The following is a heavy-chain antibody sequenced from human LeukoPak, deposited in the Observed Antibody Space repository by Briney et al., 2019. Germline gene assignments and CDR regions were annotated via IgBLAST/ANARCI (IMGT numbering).Heavy chain of an antibody. CDR2: ISSSSSYI. CDR3: ARDMPRSTSHDAFDI. V-gene: IGHV3-21*01. J-gene: IGHJ3*02. Sequence: GGSLRLSCAASGFTFSSYSMNWVRQAPGKGLEWVSSISSSSSYIYYADSVKGRFTISRDNAKNSLYLQMNSLRAEDTAVYYCARDMPRSTSHDAFDIWGQGTMVTVSS. D-gene: IGHD2-2*01. CDR1: GFTFSSYS.